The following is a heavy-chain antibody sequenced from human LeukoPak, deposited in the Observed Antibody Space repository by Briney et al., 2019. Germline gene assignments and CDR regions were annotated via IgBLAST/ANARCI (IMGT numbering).Heavy chain of an antibody. CDR3: ARAEDEFDI. J-gene: IGHJ3*02. D-gene: IGHD5-24*01. CDR1: GGSLSGYY. Sequence: PSETLSLTCAVYGGSLSGYYWSWIRQPPGKGLEWIGEINHSGSSNYNPSLKSRVTISVDTSKNQFSLKLSSVTAADTAVYYCARAEDEFDIWGQGTMVTVSS. V-gene: IGHV4-34*01. CDR2: INHSGSS.